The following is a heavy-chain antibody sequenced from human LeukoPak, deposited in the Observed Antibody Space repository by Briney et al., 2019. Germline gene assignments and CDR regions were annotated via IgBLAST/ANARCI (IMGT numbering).Heavy chain of an antibody. D-gene: IGHD3-22*01. CDR1: GFTFTSFS. V-gene: IGHV3-21*01. CDR3: ARLRRNGDSGGFYYYYDY. J-gene: IGHJ4*02. Sequence: GKSLRLSCVASGFTFTSFSFNWVRQAPGKGLEWVSSINTVATYIYYADSVRGRFTISRDNAKNSVYLQMDSLRAEDTGVYYCARLRRNGDSGGFYYYYDYWGQGTLVTVSS. CDR2: INTVATYI.